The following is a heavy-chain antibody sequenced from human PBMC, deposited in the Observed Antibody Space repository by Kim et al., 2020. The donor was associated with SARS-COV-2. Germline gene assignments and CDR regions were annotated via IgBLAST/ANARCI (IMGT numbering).Heavy chain of an antibody. CDR2: VIPIFGTA. CDR3: ASRNDYVWGSPYYFDY. Sequence: SVKVSCKASGGTFSSYAISWVRQAPGQGLEWMGGVIPIFGTANYAQKFQGRVTITADESTSTAYMELSSLRSEDTAVYYCASRNDYVWGSPYYFDYWGQGTLVTVSA. J-gene: IGHJ4*02. D-gene: IGHD3-16*01. V-gene: IGHV1-69*13. CDR1: GGTFSSYA.